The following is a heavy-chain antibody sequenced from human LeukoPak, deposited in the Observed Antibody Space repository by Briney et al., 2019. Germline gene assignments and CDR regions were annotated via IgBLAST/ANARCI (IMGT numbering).Heavy chain of an antibody. D-gene: IGHD1-26*01. Sequence: PGGSLRLSCAASGFTFSDYYMSWIRQAPGKGLEWVSYISSSGSTIYYADSVKGRFTISRDNAKNSLYLQMNSLRAEDSAVYYCARDRYSGSYPLDYWGQGTLVTVSS. CDR2: ISSSGSTI. CDR1: GFTFSDYY. J-gene: IGHJ4*02. CDR3: ARDRYSGSYPLDY. V-gene: IGHV3-11*01.